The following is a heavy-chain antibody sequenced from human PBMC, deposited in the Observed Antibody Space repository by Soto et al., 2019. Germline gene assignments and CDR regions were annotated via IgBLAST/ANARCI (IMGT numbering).Heavy chain of an antibody. D-gene: IGHD3-22*01. CDR2: IRSKAYGGTT. V-gene: IGHV3-49*03. Sequence: GGSLRLSCTASGFTFGDYAMSWFRQAPGKGLEWVGFIRSKAYGGTTEYAACLKGRFTVSRDDSKSIAYLQMNSLKTEDTAVYYCTRDRLWYYDSSGEPYYYYGMDVWGQGTTVTVSS. CDR3: TRDRLWYYDSSGEPYYYYGMDV. J-gene: IGHJ6*02. CDR1: GFTFGDYA.